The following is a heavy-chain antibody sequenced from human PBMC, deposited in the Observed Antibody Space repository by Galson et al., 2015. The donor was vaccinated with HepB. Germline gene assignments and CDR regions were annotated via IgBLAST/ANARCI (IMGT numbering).Heavy chain of an antibody. Sequence: SVKVSCKASGYTFTSYDINWVRQATGQGLEWMGWMNPNSGNTGYAQKFQGRVTMTRNTSISTAYMELSSLRSEDTAVYYCAREGTGIAHTNYYYYYMDVWGKGTTVTVSS. CDR3: AREGTGIAHTNYYYYYMDV. V-gene: IGHV1-8*01. D-gene: IGHD6-13*01. CDR1: GYTFTSYD. CDR2: MNPNSGNT. J-gene: IGHJ6*03.